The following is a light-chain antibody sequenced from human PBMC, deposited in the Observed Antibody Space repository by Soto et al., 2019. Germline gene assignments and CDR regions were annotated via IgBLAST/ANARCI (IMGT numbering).Light chain of an antibody. CDR1: QSVSKY. CDR2: DAS. V-gene: IGKV3-11*01. CDR3: QQRSNWPRT. Sequence: EIVLTQSPATLSLSPGERATLSCRASQSVSKYLAWYQQKPGQAHRLLVYDASDRATGIPARFSGSGSGTDFTLTITSLEPADFAVYYCQQRSNWPRTFGQGTKVEIK. J-gene: IGKJ1*01.